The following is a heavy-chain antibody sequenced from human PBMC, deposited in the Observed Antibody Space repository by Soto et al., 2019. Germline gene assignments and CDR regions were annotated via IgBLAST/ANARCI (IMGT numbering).Heavy chain of an antibody. V-gene: IGHV4-34*01. Sequence: SETLSLTCAVYGGSFSGYYWSWIRQPPGKGLEWIGEINHSGSTNYNPSLKSRVTISVDTSKNQFSLKLSSVTAADTAVYYCARIRKYGIIAAAVRPFDYWGQGTLVTVSS. D-gene: IGHD6-13*01. CDR1: GGSFSGYY. CDR2: INHSGST. CDR3: ARIRKYGIIAAAVRPFDY. J-gene: IGHJ4*02.